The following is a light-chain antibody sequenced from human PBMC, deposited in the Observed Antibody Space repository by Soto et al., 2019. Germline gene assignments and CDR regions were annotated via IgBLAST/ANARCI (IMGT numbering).Light chain of an antibody. J-gene: IGKJ1*01. Sequence: IMMTQSPATLSVSPGARATLSCRASQNINNTLAWYQQKPGQGPRLLIYGASTRATGIPARFSGSGSGTGFTLTISRLQSEDFALYYCQQYHNWPWTFGQGTKVEIK. CDR1: QNINNT. CDR3: QQYHNWPWT. CDR2: GAS. V-gene: IGKV3-15*01.